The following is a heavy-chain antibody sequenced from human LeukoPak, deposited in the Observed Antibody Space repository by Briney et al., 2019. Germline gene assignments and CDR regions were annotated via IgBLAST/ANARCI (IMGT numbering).Heavy chain of an antibody. J-gene: IGHJ4*02. CDR2: IKLGGSEK. CDR1: GFTFSSYS. V-gene: IGHV3-7*04. CDR3: ARAYYDFWSGYGLRY. Sequence: TGGSLRLSCAASGFTFSSYSMSWVRQAPGKGLEWVANIKLGGSEKYYVDPVKGGFTISRDNAKNSLYLQMNSLRAEDTAVYYCARAYYDFWSGYGLRYWGQGTLVTVSS. D-gene: IGHD3-3*01.